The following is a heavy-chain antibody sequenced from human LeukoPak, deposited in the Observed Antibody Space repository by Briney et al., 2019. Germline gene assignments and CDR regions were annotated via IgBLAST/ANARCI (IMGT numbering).Heavy chain of an antibody. CDR1: GYTFTSYA. CDR3: AREGGMTTVTTEAPFNFDY. D-gene: IGHD4-17*01. V-gene: IGHV7-4-1*02. J-gene: IGHJ4*02. Sequence: GASVKVSCKASGYTFTSYAMNWVRQAPGQGLEWMGWINTNTGNPTYAQGFTGRFVFSLDTSVSTAYLQISSLKAEDTAAYYCAREGGMTTVTTEAPFNFDYWGQGTLVTASS. CDR2: INTNTGNP.